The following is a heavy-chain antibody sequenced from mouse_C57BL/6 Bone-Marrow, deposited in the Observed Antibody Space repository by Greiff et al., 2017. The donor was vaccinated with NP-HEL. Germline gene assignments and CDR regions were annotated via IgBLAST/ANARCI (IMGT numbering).Heavy chain of an antibody. CDR1: GFNIKDYY. D-gene: IGHD3-2*02. V-gene: IGHV14-1*01. J-gene: IGHJ4*01. CDR3: TTSNSSGYGAMDY. CDR2: IDPEDGDT. Sequence: EVMLVESGAELVRPGASVKLSCTASGFNIKDYYMHWVKQRPEQGLEWIGRIDPEDGDTEYAPKFQGKATMTADTSSNTAYLQLSSLTSEDTAVYYCTTSNSSGYGAMDYWGQGTSVTVSS.